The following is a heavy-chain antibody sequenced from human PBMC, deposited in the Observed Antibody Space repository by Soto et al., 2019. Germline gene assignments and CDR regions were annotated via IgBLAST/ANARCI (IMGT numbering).Heavy chain of an antibody. Sequence: GESLKISCKGSGYSFTSYWISWVRQMPGKGLEWIGRIDPSDSYTNYSPSFQGHVTISADKSISTAYLQWSSLKASDTAMYYCARRSKRLIATRHEYYYYGMDVWGQGTTVTVSS. D-gene: IGHD6-6*01. CDR3: ARRSKRLIATRHEYYYYGMDV. V-gene: IGHV5-10-1*01. J-gene: IGHJ6*02. CDR2: IDPSDSYT. CDR1: GYSFTSYW.